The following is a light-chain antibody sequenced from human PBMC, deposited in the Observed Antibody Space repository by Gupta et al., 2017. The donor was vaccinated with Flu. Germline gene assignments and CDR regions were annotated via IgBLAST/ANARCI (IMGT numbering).Light chain of an antibody. V-gene: IGKV1-39*01. Sequence: PSALSASVGDRVTITCRASQRIRSYLNWYQQKPGKAPKLLIYDASSLESGVPSRFSGSGSGTDFTLTISSLQPEDFATYYCQQCDSTPKTFGQGTKVEIK. CDR2: DAS. J-gene: IGKJ1*01. CDR3: QQCDSTPKT. CDR1: QRIRSY.